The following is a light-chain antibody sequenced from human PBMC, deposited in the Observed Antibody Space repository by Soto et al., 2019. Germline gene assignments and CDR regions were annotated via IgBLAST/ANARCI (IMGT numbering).Light chain of an antibody. Sequence: EIVLTQSPGTLSLSPGERATLSCRASQSVSSNYLAWYQQKPGQAPRLLMYGASSRATGIPDRFSGSGSGTDFTVTISRLEPEDFAVYSCQQYGTSPVTFGGGTKVEIK. CDR1: QSVSSNY. V-gene: IGKV3-20*01. CDR3: QQYGTSPVT. CDR2: GAS. J-gene: IGKJ4*01.